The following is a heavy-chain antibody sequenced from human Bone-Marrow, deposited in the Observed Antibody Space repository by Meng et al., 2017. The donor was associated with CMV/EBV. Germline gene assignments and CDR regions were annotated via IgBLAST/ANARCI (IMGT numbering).Heavy chain of an antibody. CDR3: ARDRGEGNNWFDP. V-gene: IGHV4-59*12. J-gene: IGHJ5*02. D-gene: IGHD4-17*01. Sequence: SETLSLTCTVSGDSISRKFWSWIRQPPGKGLEWIGYLYDSASTKYSPFLKSRVIMSLGASGNQFSLKLTSVTASDTAMYYCARDRGEGNNWFDPWGPGTLVTVSS. CDR1: GDSISRKF. CDR2: LYDSAST.